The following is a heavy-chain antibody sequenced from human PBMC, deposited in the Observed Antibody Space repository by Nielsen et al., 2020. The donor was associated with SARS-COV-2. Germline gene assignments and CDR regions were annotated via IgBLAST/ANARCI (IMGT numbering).Heavy chain of an antibody. Sequence: SETLSLTCTVSGGSISSYYWSWIRQPPGKGLEWIGYIYYSGSTNYNPSLKSRVTISVDTSKNQFSLKLSSVTAADTAVYYCARLWFGGGWFDPWGQGTLVTVS. CDR1: GGSISSYY. CDR2: IYYSGST. V-gene: IGHV4-59*12. D-gene: IGHD3-10*01. CDR3: ARLWFGGGWFDP. J-gene: IGHJ5*02.